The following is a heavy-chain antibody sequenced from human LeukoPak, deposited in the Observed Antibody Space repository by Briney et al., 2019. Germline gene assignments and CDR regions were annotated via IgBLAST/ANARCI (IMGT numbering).Heavy chain of an antibody. CDR3: ARVDGSCSGGSCPSGNWFDP. CDR1: GYSISSGYY. CDR2: IYHSGST. Sequence: SETLPLTCTVSGYSISSGYYWGWIRQPPGKGLEWIGSIYHSGSTYYNPSLKSRVTISVDTSKNQFSLKLSSVTAADTAVYYCARVDGSCSGGSCPSGNWFDPWGQGTLVTVSS. J-gene: IGHJ5*02. D-gene: IGHD2-15*01. V-gene: IGHV4-38-2*02.